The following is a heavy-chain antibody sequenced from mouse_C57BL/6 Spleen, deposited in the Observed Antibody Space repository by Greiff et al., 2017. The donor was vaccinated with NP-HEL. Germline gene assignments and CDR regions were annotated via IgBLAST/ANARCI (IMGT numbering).Heavy chain of an antibody. D-gene: IGHD3-2*02. Sequence: QVQLKQSGAELARPGASVKLSCKASGYTFTSYGISWVKQRTGQGLEWIGEIYPRSGNTYYNEKFKGKATLTADKSSSTAYMELRSLTSEDSAVYFCASGTAQVMFAYWGQGTLVTVSA. CDR1: GYTFTSYG. CDR3: ASGTAQVMFAY. J-gene: IGHJ3*01. CDR2: IYPRSGNT. V-gene: IGHV1-81*01.